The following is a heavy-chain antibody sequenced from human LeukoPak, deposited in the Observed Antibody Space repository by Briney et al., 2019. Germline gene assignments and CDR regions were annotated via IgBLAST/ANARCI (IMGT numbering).Heavy chain of an antibody. D-gene: IGHD5-12*01. CDR1: GYTFTGYY. CDR3: ARQRGYSGFIDY. CDR2: INPNSGGT. Sequence: ASVKVSCKASGYTFTGYYMHWVRQAPGQGLEWMGWINPNSGGTNYAQKFQGRVTMTRDTSISTAYMELSRLRSDDTAVYYCARQRGYSGFIDYWGQGTLVTVSS. V-gene: IGHV1-2*02. J-gene: IGHJ4*02.